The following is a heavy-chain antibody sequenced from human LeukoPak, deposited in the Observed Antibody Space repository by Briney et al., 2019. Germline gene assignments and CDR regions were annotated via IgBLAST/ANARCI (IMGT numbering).Heavy chain of an antibody. CDR3: AKGLAHYYDSSGYNWFDP. D-gene: IGHD3-22*01. Sequence: GSLRLSCAASGFTFSTYGMTWVRQAPGKGLEWVSAISGSGGSTYYADSVKGRFTISRDNSKNTLYLQMNSLRAEDTAVYYCAKGLAHYYDSSGYNWFDPWGQGTLVSVSS. CDR1: GFTFSTYG. V-gene: IGHV3-23*01. J-gene: IGHJ5*02. CDR2: ISGSGGST.